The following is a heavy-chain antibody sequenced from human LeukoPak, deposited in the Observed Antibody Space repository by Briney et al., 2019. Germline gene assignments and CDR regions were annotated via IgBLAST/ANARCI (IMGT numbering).Heavy chain of an antibody. CDR2: ISSTSTYT. D-gene: IGHD2-8*02. J-gene: IGHJ4*02. CDR3: ARGGTGAFDY. CDR1: GFPFTSGFTFSDYY. Sequence: GGSLRLSCADSGFPFTSGFTFSDYYMSWIRQAPGKGLEWVSYISSTSTYTNYADSVKGRFTISRDNANNSVYLQMNSLRADDTAIYYCARGGTGAFDYWGQGTLVTVSS. V-gene: IGHV3-11*06.